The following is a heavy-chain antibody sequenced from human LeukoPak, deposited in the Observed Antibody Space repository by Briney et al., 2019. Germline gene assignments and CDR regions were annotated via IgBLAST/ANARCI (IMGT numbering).Heavy chain of an antibody. D-gene: IGHD6-13*01. J-gene: IGHJ2*01. CDR2: IKSKTDGGTT. Sequence: GGSLRLSCAASGFTFSSYAMSWVRQAPGKGLEWVGRIKSKTDGGTTDYAAPVQGRFTISRDDSKNTLYLQMNSLRAEDTAVYYCARPILAAAANAYFDLWGRGTLVTVSS. V-gene: IGHV3-15*01. CDR3: ARPILAAAANAYFDL. CDR1: GFTFSSYA.